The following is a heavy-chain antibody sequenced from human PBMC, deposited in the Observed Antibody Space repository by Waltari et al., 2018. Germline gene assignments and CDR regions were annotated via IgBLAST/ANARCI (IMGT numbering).Heavy chain of an antibody. CDR1: GGSFSGYY. CDR2: INHRGST. Sequence: QVQLQQWGAGLLKPSETLSLTCAVYGGSFSGYYWSWIRQPPGKGLEWMGEINHRGSTNCNASRKSRVSRSVDASKSQFSLKLSSVTAADTAVYYCASPTGNYYRYGMDVWGQGTTVTVSS. V-gene: IGHV4-34*02. J-gene: IGHJ6*02. CDR3: ASPTGNYYRYGMDV.